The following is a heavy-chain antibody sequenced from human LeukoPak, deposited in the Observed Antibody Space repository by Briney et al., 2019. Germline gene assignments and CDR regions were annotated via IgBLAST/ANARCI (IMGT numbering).Heavy chain of an antibody. Sequence: PSETLSLTCTVSGGSISSGGYYWSWIRQDPGKGLEWIGYIYYSGSTYYNPSLKSRVTISVDTSKNQFSLKLSSVTAADTAVYYCARYLSSTQLDYWGQGTLVTVSS. CDR3: ARYLSSTQLDY. J-gene: IGHJ4*02. D-gene: IGHD2-2*01. V-gene: IGHV4-31*03. CDR1: GGSISSGGYY. CDR2: IYYSGST.